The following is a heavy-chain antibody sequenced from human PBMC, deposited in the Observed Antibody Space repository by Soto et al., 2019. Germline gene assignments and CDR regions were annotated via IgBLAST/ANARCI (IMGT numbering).Heavy chain of an antibody. CDR2: ISYDGNKK. CDR1: GFTFRVYG. Sequence: GGSLRLSCASSGFTFRVYGMHWVRQSPGKGLEWVADISYDGNKKYYTDSVKGRFTISRDNSKNTLYLQMNSLRTEDTALYYCAQEATGGWHLFDTWGQGTLVNVSS. D-gene: IGHD6-19*01. CDR3: AQEATGGWHLFDT. J-gene: IGHJ4*02. V-gene: IGHV3-30*18.